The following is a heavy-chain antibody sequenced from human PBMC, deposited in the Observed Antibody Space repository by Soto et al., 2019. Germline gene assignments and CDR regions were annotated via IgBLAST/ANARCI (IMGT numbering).Heavy chain of an antibody. CDR1: GGTFSSYA. V-gene: IGHV1-69*01. Sequence: QVQLVQSGAEVQKPGSSVKVSCKASGGTFSSYAISWVRQAPGQGLEWMGGIIPIFGTANYAQKFQGRVTITADESTSTAYMELSSLRSEDTAVYYCARATRPYCTNGVCPFDPWGQGTLVTVSS. CDR2: IIPIFGTA. CDR3: ARATRPYCTNGVCPFDP. D-gene: IGHD2-8*01. J-gene: IGHJ5*02.